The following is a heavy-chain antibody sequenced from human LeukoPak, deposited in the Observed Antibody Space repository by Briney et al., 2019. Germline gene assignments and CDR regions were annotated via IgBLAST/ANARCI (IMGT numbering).Heavy chain of an antibody. CDR2: ISSSSSYI. CDR3: AALNKYIGGPTPIEQPRPY. J-gene: IGHJ4*02. D-gene: IGHD1-26*01. CDR1: GFTFSSYS. V-gene: IGHV3-21*01. Sequence: GGSLRLSCAAYGFTFSSYSMNWVRQAQGKGLEWVSSISSSSSYIYYAYSVKGRFTISRDNAKNSLYLQMNSLRAEDTAVYYCAALNKYIGGPTPIEQPRPYWGQGTLVTVSS.